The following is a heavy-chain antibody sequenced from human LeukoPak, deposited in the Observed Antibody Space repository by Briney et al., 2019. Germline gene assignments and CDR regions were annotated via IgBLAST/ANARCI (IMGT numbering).Heavy chain of an antibody. Sequence: GGSLRLSCAASGFTFTNFAMNWVRQAPGKGLEWVSAISGSGGSTYHADSVKGRFTISRDNSKNTLYLQMNSLRAEDTAVYYCAKLSYYYDSSLEAFDIWGQGTMVTVSS. CDR2: ISGSGGST. CDR3: AKLSYYYDSSLEAFDI. J-gene: IGHJ3*02. CDR1: GFTFTNFA. D-gene: IGHD3-22*01. V-gene: IGHV3-23*01.